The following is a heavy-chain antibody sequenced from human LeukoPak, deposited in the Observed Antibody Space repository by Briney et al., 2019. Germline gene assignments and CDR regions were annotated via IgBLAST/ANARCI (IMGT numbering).Heavy chain of an antibody. D-gene: IGHD6-13*01. V-gene: IGHV3-11*01. CDR3: SRAHRWYTLFDY. CDR2: ISSNSSTI. CDR1: GFTTSDYY. J-gene: IGHJ4*02. Sequence: GASLRLSCAASGFTTSDYYMSWLRQAPGKRLEWVSYISSNSSTIYYADSVKGRIFISSENAENSLYLQKSSQTAEDTAEYYSSRAHRWYTLFDYGGQGSLVSVSS.